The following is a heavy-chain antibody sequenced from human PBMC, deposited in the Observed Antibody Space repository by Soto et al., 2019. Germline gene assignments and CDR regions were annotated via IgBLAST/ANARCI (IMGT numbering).Heavy chain of an antibody. CDR2: INHSGST. CDR3: VRALSSGSGSPRYYFDY. J-gene: IGHJ4*02. CDR1: GGSFSGYY. Sequence: SETLSLTCAVYGGSFSGYYWSWIRQPPGKGLEWIGEINHSGSTNYNPSLKSRVTISVDTSKNQFSLKLSSVTAADTAVYYCVRALSSGSGSPRYYFDYWGQGTLVTVSS. V-gene: IGHV4-34*01. D-gene: IGHD3-10*01.